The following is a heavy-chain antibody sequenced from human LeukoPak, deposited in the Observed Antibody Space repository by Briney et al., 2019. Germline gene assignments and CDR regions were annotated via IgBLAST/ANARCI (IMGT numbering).Heavy chain of an antibody. CDR2: IYYSGST. D-gene: IGHD2-2*02. Sequence: SETLSLTCTVSGGSISSYYWSWIRQPPGKGLEWIGYIYYSGSTYYNPSLKSRVTISVDTSKNQFSLKMNSLTAADTAVYYCARGRSIPDYWGQGTLVTVSS. V-gene: IGHV4-59*08. CDR1: GGSISSYY. CDR3: ARGRSIPDY. J-gene: IGHJ4*02.